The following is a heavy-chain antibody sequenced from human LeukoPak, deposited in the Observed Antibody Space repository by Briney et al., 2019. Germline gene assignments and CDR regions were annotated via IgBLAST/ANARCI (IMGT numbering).Heavy chain of an antibody. CDR2: ISTTSTYM. J-gene: IGHJ4*02. D-gene: IGHD2-15*01. Sequence: PGGSLRLSCAASGFTFSSYSMNWVRKAPGPGMESVSSISTTSTYMYYADSVKGRFTISRDNAKSSLYLQMNSLRAEDTAVYCCGRVFWSGGSCYNGIQYWGQGTLVTVSP. V-gene: IGHV3-21*01. CDR1: GFTFSSYS. CDR3: GRVFWSGGSCYNGIQY.